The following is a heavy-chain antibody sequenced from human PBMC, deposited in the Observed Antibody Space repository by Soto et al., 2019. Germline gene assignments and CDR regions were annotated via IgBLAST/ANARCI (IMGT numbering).Heavy chain of an antibody. CDR2: IYPGDSET. CDR3: ASSYDSSGYYTAFDI. D-gene: IGHD3-22*01. J-gene: IGHJ3*02. Sequence: GESLKISCKGSGYSFSNYWIVWVRQMPGKGLEWMGIIYPGDSETKYSPSFQGQVTISADKSISTAYLQWSSLKASDTAMYYCASSYDSSGYYTAFDIWGQGTMVTVSS. V-gene: IGHV5-51*01. CDR1: GYSFSNYW.